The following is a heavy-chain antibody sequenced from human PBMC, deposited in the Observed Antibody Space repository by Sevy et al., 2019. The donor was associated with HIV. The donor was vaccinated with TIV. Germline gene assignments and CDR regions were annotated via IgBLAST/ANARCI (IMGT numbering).Heavy chain of an antibody. D-gene: IGHD1-7*01. CDR2: INHSGCT. CDR1: GGSFSGYY. CDR3: ARGGKTGTTGSLRYYYYYMDV. J-gene: IGHJ6*03. V-gene: IGHV4-34*01. Sequence: ETLSLTCAVYGGSFSGYYWSWIRQPPGKGLEWIGEINHSGCTNYNPSLKSRVTISVDTSKNQFSLKLSSVTAADTAVYYCARGGKTGTTGSLRYYYYYMDVWGKGTTVTVSS.